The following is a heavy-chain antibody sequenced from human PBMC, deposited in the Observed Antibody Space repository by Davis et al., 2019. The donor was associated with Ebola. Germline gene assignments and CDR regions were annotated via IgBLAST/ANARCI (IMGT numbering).Heavy chain of an antibody. CDR2: IIPIFGTA. CDR1: GGTFSSYA. J-gene: IGHJ4*02. Sequence: AASVKVSCKASGGTFSSYAISWVRQAPGQGLEWMGGIIPIFGTANYAQKFQGRVTITRDTSASTAYMELSSLRFEDTAVYYCAREIRGSGGGLDYWGRGTLVTVSS. D-gene: IGHD2-15*01. CDR3: AREIRGSGGGLDY. V-gene: IGHV1-69*05.